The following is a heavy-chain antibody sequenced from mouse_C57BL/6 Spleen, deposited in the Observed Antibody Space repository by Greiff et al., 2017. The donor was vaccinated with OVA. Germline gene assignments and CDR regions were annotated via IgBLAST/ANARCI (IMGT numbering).Heavy chain of an antibody. D-gene: IGHD1-1*01. J-gene: IGHJ3*01. CDR2: ISDGGSYT. V-gene: IGHV5-4*03. CDR1: GFTFSSYA. CDR3: ASDYYGLAY. Sequence: EVMLVESGGGLVKPGGSLKLSCAASGFTFSSYAMSWVRQTPEKRLEWVATISDGGSYTYYPDNVKGRFTISRDNAKNNLYLQMSHLKSEDTAMYYCASDYYGLAYWGQGTLVTVSA.